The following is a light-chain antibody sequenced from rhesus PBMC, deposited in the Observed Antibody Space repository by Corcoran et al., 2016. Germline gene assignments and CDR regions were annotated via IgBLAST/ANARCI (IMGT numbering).Light chain of an antibody. CDR2: DVS. V-gene: IGLV2-13*03. CDR1: SSDIGGFKR. J-gene: IGLJ1*01. Sequence: QAAPTQSPSVSGSPGQSVTISCTGTSSDIGGFKRVSWYQHHPGKAPKLMIYDVSKQPSGISDRFSGSKSANTASLTISGLQAEDEADYYCSSYGSSYMYMFGGGTRLTVL. CDR3: SSYGSSYMYM.